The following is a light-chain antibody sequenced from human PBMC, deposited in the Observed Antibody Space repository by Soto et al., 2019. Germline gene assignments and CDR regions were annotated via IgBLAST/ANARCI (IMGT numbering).Light chain of an antibody. J-gene: IGKJ4*01. Sequence: DIQMTQSPSTLSASVGDRVTITCRASQSIRSWLAWYQQKPGKAPRLLIYKASSLESGVPSRFTGSGSETEFTLSISSLQPENSARYSCQQYDSYFTFCVGTKVESK. CDR3: QQYDSYFT. CDR1: QSIRSW. CDR2: KAS. V-gene: IGKV1-5*03.